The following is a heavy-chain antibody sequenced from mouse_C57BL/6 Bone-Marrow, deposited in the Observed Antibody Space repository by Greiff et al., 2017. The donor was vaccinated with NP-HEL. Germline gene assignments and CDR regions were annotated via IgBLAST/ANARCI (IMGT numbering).Heavy chain of an antibody. CDR2: INPSSGYT. J-gene: IGHJ2*01. D-gene: IGHD2-5*01. CDR1: GYTFTSYW. CDR3: ASTSYYSNWGNFDY. Sequence: QVQLKESGAELAKPGASVKLSCKASGYTFTSYWMHWVKQRPGQGLEWIGYINPSSGYTNYNQKFKDKATLTADKSSSTAYMQLSSLTYEDSAVYYCASTSYYSNWGNFDYWGQGTTLTVSS. V-gene: IGHV1-7*01.